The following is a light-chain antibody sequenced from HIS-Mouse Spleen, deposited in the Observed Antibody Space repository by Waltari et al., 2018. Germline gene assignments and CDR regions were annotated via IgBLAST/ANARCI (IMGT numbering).Light chain of an antibody. J-gene: IGKJ4*01. CDR3: MQGTHWPPDT. CDR1: QSLVHSDGNTY. CDR2: KVS. Sequence: DVVMTQSPLSLPVTLGQPASISCRSSQSLVHSDGNTYLNWFQQRPGQSARRLIYKVSNRDSGVPDRFSGSGSGTDFTLKISRVEAEDVGVYYCMQGTHWPPDTFGGGTKVEIK. V-gene: IGKV2-30*02.